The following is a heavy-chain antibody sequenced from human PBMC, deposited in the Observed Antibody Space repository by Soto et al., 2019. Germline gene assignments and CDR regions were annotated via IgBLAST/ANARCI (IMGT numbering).Heavy chain of an antibody. CDR3: ARGRGLAYYDSSGYYDYYFDY. D-gene: IGHD3-22*01. CDR2: ISSSSSTI. CDR1: GFTFSSYA. J-gene: IGHJ4*02. Sequence: GSLRLSCAASGFTFSSYAMSWVRQAPGKGLEWVSYISSSSSTIYYADSVKGRFTISRDNAKNSLYLQMNSLRDEDTAVYYCARGRGLAYYDSSGYYDYYFDYWGQGTLVTVSS. V-gene: IGHV3-48*02.